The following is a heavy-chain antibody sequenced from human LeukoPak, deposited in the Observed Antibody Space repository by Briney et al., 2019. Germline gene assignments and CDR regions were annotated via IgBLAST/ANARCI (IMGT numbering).Heavy chain of an antibody. CDR2: ISAYNGNT. Sequence: GASVKVSCKASGYTFTGYYMHWVRQAPGQGLEWMGWISAYNGNTNYAQKLQGRVTMTTDTSTSTAYMELRSLRSDDTAVYYCARHPHNWNDVFYRRFDPWGQGTLVTVSS. CDR1: GYTFTGYY. V-gene: IGHV1-18*04. J-gene: IGHJ5*02. D-gene: IGHD1-1*01. CDR3: ARHPHNWNDVFYRRFDP.